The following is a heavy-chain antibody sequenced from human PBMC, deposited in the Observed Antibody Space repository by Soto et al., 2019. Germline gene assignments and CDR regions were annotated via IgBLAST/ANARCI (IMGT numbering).Heavy chain of an antibody. Sequence: SETLSLTCTVSGGFISSGGYYWSWIRQHPGKGLEWIGYIYYSGSTYYNPSLKSRVTISVDTSKNQFSLKLSSVTAADTAVYYCARGRAMVKYFDYWGQGTLVTVSS. CDR3: ARGRAMVKYFDY. D-gene: IGHD5-18*01. CDR1: GGFISSGGYY. V-gene: IGHV4-31*03. CDR2: IYYSGST. J-gene: IGHJ4*02.